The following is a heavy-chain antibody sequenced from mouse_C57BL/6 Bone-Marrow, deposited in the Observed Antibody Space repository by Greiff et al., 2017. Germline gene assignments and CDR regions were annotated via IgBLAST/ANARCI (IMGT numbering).Heavy chain of an antibody. D-gene: IGHD5-5*01. V-gene: IGHV5-16*01. CDR1: GFTFSDYY. Sequence: EVQVVESEGGLVQPGSSMKLSCTASGFTFSDYYMAWVRQVPEKGLEWVANINYDGSSTYYLDSLKSRFIISRDNAKNILYLQMSSLKSEDTATYYCARGAYLYAMDYWGQGTSVTVSS. CDR3: ARGAYLYAMDY. CDR2: INYDGSST. J-gene: IGHJ4*01.